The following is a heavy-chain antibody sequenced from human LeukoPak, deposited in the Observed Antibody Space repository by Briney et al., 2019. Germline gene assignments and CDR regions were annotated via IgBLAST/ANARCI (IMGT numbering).Heavy chain of an antibody. V-gene: IGHV4-59*01. D-gene: IGHD6-13*01. Sequence: PSETLSLTCTVSGGSISSYYWSWIRQPPGKGLEWIGYIYYTGSTNYNPSLKSRVTISVDKSKKQFSLRLSSVTAADTAVYYCARGSSSSWYLTFDPWGQGTLVTVSS. CDR1: GGSISSYY. J-gene: IGHJ5*02. CDR2: IYYTGST. CDR3: ARGSSSSWYLTFDP.